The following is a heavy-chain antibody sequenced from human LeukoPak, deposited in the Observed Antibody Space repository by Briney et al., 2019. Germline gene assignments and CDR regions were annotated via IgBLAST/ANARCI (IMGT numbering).Heavy chain of an antibody. CDR1: GRSIRSVY. Sequence: SETLSLTCTVSGRSIRSVYWNWIRQSAGKGLEWIGRIYATDLTNYNPSLKSRVTLSVDMSKNELSLTLKSVTAADTAVYYCARGFGSGTSPIDLWGQGALVTVSS. D-gene: IGHD3-10*01. CDR3: ARGFGSGTSPIDL. J-gene: IGHJ5*02. V-gene: IGHV4-4*07. CDR2: IYATDLT.